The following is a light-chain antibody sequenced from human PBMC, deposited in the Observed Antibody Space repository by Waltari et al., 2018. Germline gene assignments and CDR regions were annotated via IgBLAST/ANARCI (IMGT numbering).Light chain of an antibody. CDR3: QSYDSSLGGSRV. V-gene: IGLV1-40*01. Sequence: QSVLTPPPSVSGAPGQRVTISCTGGSATLGAGYDVHWYQQLPGTAPKLLIYGNTNRPAGVPDRFSGSKSGTSASLAITGLQAEDEADYYCQSYDSSLGGSRVFGGGTKLTVL. CDR2: GNT. CDR1: SATLGAGYD. J-gene: IGLJ3*02.